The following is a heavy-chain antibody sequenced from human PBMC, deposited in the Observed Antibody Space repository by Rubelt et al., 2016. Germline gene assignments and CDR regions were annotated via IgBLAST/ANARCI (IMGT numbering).Heavy chain of an antibody. CDR1: GGSITSHN. Sequence: QVLLQESGPGLVKPSETLSLTCTVSGGSITSHNWSWIRQPPGKGLEWIGFIYYSGSTEYNPSLKSRVPISVDTSKNECSLRLSAGTAADTAVYYGAREVPVDGTAFDPWGQGTLVTVSS. CDR2: IYYSGST. J-gene: IGHJ5*02. D-gene: IGHD6-19*01. V-gene: IGHV4-4*08. CDR3: AREVPVDGTAFDP.